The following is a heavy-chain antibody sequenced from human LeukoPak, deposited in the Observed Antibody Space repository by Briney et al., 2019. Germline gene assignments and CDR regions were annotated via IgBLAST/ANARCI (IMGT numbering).Heavy chain of an antibody. J-gene: IGHJ5*02. CDR3: AKGYNYSKGWFDP. D-gene: IGHD4-11*01. CDR2: ISASSGST. CDR1: GFTFSSYA. Sequence: GGSLRLSCAASGFTFSSYAMSWVRQAPGKGLEWVSAISASSGSTYYADSVKGRFTISRDNSKNTLYLQMNSLRAEDTAVYYCAKGYNYSKGWFDPWGQGTLVTVSS. V-gene: IGHV3-23*01.